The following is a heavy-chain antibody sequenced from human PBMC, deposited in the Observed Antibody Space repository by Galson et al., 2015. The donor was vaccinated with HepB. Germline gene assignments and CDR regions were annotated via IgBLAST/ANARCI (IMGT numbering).Heavy chain of an antibody. Sequence: SLRLSCAASGFSFSGYWMYWVRQAPGKGLVWVSRINADGTTTTYADSVKGRFTISRDNAKNTLSLQMNSLTAEDAAVYYCAREGLLWPKNYFDSWGQGNLVTVSS. CDR2: INADGTTT. CDR1: GFSFSGYW. J-gene: IGHJ4*02. CDR3: AREGLLWPKNYFDS. V-gene: IGHV3-74*01. D-gene: IGHD3-16*01.